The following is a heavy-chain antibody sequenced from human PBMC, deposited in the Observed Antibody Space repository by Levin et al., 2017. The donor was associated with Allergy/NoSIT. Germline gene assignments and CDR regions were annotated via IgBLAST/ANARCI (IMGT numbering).Heavy chain of an antibody. J-gene: IGHJ4*02. CDR1: GFTFSSYA. V-gene: IGHV3-30-3*01. D-gene: IGHD5-24*01. CDR2: ISYDGSNK. Sequence: GGSLRLSCAASGFTFSSYAMHWVRQAPGKGLEWVAVISYDGSNKYYADSVKGRFTISRDNSKNTLYLQMNSLRAEDTAVYYCARGPGPMATIFSLDYWGQGTLVTVSS. CDR3: ARGPGPMATIFSLDY.